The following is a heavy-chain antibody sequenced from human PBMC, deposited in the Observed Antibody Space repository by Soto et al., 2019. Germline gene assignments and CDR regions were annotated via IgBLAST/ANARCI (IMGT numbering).Heavy chain of an antibody. CDR2: IDPSDSYT. Sequence: PGESLKISCKGSGYSFTSYWISWVRQMPGKGLEWMGRIDPSDSYTNYSPSFQVHVTISSDKSIITAYLQWSSLKASDTAMYYCASGSQASSGYYSTSAFVIWGQGTMVT. D-gene: IGHD3-22*01. CDR3: ASGSQASSGYYSTSAFVI. CDR1: GYSFTSYW. J-gene: IGHJ3*02. V-gene: IGHV5-10-1*01.